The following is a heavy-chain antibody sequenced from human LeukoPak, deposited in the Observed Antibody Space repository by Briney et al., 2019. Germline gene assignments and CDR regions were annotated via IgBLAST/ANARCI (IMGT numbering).Heavy chain of an antibody. V-gene: IGHV5-51*01. J-gene: IGHJ4*02. CDR2: IYPGDSDT. CDR1: GYRFTSYW. D-gene: IGHD3-10*01. Sequence: GESLKISCKCSGYRFTSYWIGWVRQLPGKGLEWMGIIYPGDSDTRYSPSFQGQVTISADKSISTAYLQWSSLKASDTAMYYCARTPLLWFGEGYYFDYWGQGTLVTVSS. CDR3: ARTPLLWFGEGYYFDY.